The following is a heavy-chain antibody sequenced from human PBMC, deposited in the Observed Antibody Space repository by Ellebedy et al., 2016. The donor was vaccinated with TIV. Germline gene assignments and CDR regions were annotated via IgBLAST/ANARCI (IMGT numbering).Heavy chain of an antibody. Sequence: MPSETLSLTCTVSSYSISSGYYWGWIRQPPGKGLEWIGSINHSGRTFYNPFLKSRVTISVDTSKNQFSLKLSSVTAADTAVYYCATWETTVNKRHYWGQGTLVIVSS. CDR2: INHSGRT. CDR1: SYSISSGYY. D-gene: IGHD4-17*01. V-gene: IGHV4-38-2*02. J-gene: IGHJ4*02. CDR3: ATWETTVNKRHY.